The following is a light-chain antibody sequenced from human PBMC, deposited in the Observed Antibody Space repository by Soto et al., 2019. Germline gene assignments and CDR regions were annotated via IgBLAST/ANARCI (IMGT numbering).Light chain of an antibody. V-gene: IGKV1-5*01. Sequence: QMTQSPSTLSASIGDRVTITCRASHNIHRWLAWYHQKPGMAPTLLISDASTLERGVPSRFSGSGSGTEFTLIISDLQTDDFETYYCQYTHTYWPFGQGPRLETK. CDR1: HNIHRW. CDR3: QYTHTYWP. CDR2: DAS. J-gene: IGKJ5*01.